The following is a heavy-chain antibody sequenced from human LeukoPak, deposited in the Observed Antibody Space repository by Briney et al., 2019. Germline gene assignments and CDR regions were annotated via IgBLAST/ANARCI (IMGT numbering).Heavy chain of an antibody. D-gene: IGHD4/OR15-4a*01. CDR2: IYHSGST. J-gene: IGHJ4*02. Sequence: PSETLSLTCTVSGGSISSSSYYWGWIRQPPGKGLEWIGSIYHSGSTNYNPSLKSRVTISVDKSKNQFSLKLSSVTAADTAVYYCARVTMYYFDYWGQGTLVTVSS. CDR3: ARVTMYYFDY. CDR1: GGSISSSSYY. V-gene: IGHV4-39*07.